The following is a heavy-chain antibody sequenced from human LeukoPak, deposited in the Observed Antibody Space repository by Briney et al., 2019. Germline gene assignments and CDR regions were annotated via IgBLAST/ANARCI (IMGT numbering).Heavy chain of an antibody. D-gene: IGHD3-9*01. CDR1: GFTFSTFA. CDR3: ARPHYDILTGYYKGHSFPPPLFY. Sequence: GGSLRLSCAASGFTFSTFAMIWVRQPPGKGLEWVSSIFPSGGEIHYADSVRGRFTISRDNSKSTLSLQMNSLRAEDTAVYYCARPHYDILTGYYKGHSFPPPLFYWGQGTLVTVSS. V-gene: IGHV3-23*01. CDR2: IFPSGGEI. J-gene: IGHJ4*02.